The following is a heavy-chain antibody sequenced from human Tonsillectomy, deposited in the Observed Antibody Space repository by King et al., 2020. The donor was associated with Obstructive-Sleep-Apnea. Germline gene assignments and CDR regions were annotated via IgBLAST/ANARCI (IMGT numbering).Heavy chain of an antibody. J-gene: IGHJ6*02. D-gene: IGHD3-10*01. CDR1: GYTFTSYG. V-gene: IGHV1-18*01. CDR2: ISDDNGNT. Sequence: VQLVESGAEVKKPGASVKVSCRASGYTFTSYGISWVRQAPGQGLEWMGWISDDNGNTNYEQQLQCRGTMTTDTSTSTAYMELRSLRSDDTALYYCARDGVLLWFGEPNLYYSYGMDVWGQGTTVTVSS. CDR3: ARDGVLLWFGEPNLYYSYGMDV.